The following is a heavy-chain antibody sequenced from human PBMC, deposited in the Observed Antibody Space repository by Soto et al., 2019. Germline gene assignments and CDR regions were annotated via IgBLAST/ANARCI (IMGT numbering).Heavy chain of an antibody. Sequence: SETLSLTCAVYGGSFSGYYWSWIRQPPGKGLEWIGEINHSGSTNYNPSLKSRVTISVDTSKNQFSLKLSSVTAADTAVYYCARGPGAVLLWFGGRKPSNFDYWGQGTLVTVSS. D-gene: IGHD3-10*01. J-gene: IGHJ4*02. CDR3: ARGPGAVLLWFGGRKPSNFDY. CDR1: GGSFSGYY. V-gene: IGHV4-34*01. CDR2: INHSGST.